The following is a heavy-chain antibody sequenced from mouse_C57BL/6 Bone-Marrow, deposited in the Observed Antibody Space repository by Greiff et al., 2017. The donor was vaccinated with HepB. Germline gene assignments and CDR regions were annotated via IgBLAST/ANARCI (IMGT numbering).Heavy chain of an antibody. CDR3: ARHPSYYYGTSFDY. V-gene: IGHV5-6*02. D-gene: IGHD1-1*01. J-gene: IGHJ2*01. Sequence: DVMLVESGGDLVKPGGSLKLSCAASGFTFSSYGMSWVRQTPDKRLEWVATISSGGSYTYYPDSVKGRFTISRDNAKNTLYLQMSSLKSEDTAMYYCARHPSYYYGTSFDYWGQGTTLTVSS. CDR1: GFTFSSYG. CDR2: ISSGGSYT.